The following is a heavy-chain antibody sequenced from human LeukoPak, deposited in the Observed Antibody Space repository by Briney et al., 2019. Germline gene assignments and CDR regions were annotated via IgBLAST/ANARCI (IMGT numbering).Heavy chain of an antibody. D-gene: IGHD3-22*01. CDR1: GYTFTSYG. J-gene: IGHJ3*02. Sequence: ASVKVSCKASGYTFTSYGISWVRQAPGQGLEWMGWISAYNGNTNYAQKLQGRVTMTTEKSTSTAYMELRSLRSDDTAVYYCARDSDYYDSSGYSGDAFDIWGQGTMVTVSS. CDR2: ISAYNGNT. V-gene: IGHV1-18*01. CDR3: ARDSDYYDSSGYSGDAFDI.